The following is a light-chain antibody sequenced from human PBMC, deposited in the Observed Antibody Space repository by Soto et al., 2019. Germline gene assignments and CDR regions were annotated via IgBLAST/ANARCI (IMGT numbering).Light chain of an antibody. CDR2: DAS. CDR1: QSVSSN. CDR3: QQYVSSPRT. Sequence: EIVMTQSPATLSVSPGERATLSCRASQSVSSNLAWYQQRPGQAPRLLIYDASTRATGIPTRFSGSESGTDFTLTINRLQPEDFAVYYCQQYVSSPRTFGQGTKVDIK. V-gene: IGKV3-15*01. J-gene: IGKJ1*01.